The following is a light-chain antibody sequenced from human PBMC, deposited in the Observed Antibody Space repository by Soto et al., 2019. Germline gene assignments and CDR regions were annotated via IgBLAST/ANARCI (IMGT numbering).Light chain of an antibody. CDR2: EGT. CDR3: CLYAGTTTVV. V-gene: IGLV2-23*03. Sequence: QSALTQPASVSGSPGQSITISCTGTSSDGGSYTLVSWYQQHPGKAPKLMIYEGTKRPSGVSNRFSGSKSGNTASLTISGLQAEDEADYYCCLYAGTTTVVFGGGTKLTVL. J-gene: IGLJ2*01. CDR1: SSDGGSYTL.